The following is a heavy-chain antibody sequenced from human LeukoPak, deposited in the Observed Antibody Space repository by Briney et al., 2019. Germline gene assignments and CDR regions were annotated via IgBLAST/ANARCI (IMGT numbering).Heavy chain of an antibody. CDR2: IYYTGST. CDR3: ARPLNTVHDTFDV. J-gene: IGHJ3*01. Sequence: SETLSLTCTVSGGSVSSGGYYWVWIRQRPGKGLEWIGYIYYTGSTSYNPSPKSRLTIAVDASKNQSSLKLSSVTAADTAVYYCARPLNTVHDTFDVWGQGTMVTVSS. CDR1: GGSVSSGGYY. V-gene: IGHV4-31*03. D-gene: IGHD4-11*01.